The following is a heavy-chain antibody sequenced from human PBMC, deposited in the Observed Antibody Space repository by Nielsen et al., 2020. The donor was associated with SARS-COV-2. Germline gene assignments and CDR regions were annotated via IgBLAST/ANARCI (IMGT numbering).Heavy chain of an antibody. CDR3: ARGGYCSSSSCYNAFDV. V-gene: IGHV3-53*04. CDR2: MYSAGTT. D-gene: IGHD2-2*03. CDR1: GFIVSNNY. Sequence: GGSLRLSCAASGFIVSNNYMSWVRQAPGKGLEWVSVMYSAGTTYYADSVKGRFTISRHSSENSLYLQMNRLRADDTALYYCARGGYCSSSSCYNAFDVWGEGTMVLVSS. J-gene: IGHJ3*01.